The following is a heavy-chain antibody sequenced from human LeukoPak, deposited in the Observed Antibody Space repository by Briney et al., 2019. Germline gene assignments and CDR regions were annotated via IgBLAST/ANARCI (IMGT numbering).Heavy chain of an antibody. D-gene: IGHD5-12*01. CDR1: GITFTTYW. CDR2: IKQDGSEK. CDR3: ARSQWLRFDAFDI. Sequence: GGSLRLSCAASGITFTTYWMSWVRQAPGKGLEWVANIKQDGSEKYYVDPVKGRFTISRDNAKNSLYLQMNSLRAEDTAVYYCARSQWLRFDAFDIWGQGTMVTVSS. J-gene: IGHJ3*02. V-gene: IGHV3-7*04.